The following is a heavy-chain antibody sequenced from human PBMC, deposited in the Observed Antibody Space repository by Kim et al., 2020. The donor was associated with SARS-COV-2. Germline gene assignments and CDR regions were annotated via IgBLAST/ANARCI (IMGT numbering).Heavy chain of an antibody. J-gene: IGHJ4*02. CDR1: GFTVISNS. CDR2: IYSGGTT. V-gene: IGHV3-66*04. Sequence: GGSLRLSCGASGFTVISNSMTWVRQAPGKGLEWVSFIYSGGTTYYADSVKGRFTISRDNSKNTVYLQMNSLRVDDTAVYYCARQSGTSSGWVGLDYWGLG. D-gene: IGHD6-6*01. CDR3: ARQSGTSSGWVGLDY.